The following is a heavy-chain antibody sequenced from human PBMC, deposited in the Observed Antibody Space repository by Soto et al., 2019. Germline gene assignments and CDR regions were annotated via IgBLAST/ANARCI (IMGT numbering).Heavy chain of an antibody. CDR3: TRGGGNQLGDCYDN. Sequence: QVQLVESGGGVVQPGRSLRLSCAASGFTFSSYTVHWVRQAPGKGLEWVALIYYDGSQKYYADSVKGRFTISRDNSKKMMNLDMNSLRTEDTAVYYCTRGGGNQLGDCYDNWGQGTLVTVSS. D-gene: IGHD2-21*02. CDR2: IYYDGSQK. J-gene: IGHJ4*02. CDR1: GFTFSSYT. V-gene: IGHV3-30*04.